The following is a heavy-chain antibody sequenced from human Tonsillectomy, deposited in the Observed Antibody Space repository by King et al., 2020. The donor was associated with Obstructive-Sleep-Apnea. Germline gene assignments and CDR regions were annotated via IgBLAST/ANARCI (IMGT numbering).Heavy chain of an antibody. CDR1: GGSFIDYY. J-gene: IGHJ5*02. V-gene: IGHV4-34*01. CDR3: ARGSGAAAVNWFDP. CDR2: INPTGST. Sequence: VQLQQWGAGLLKPSETLSLTCAVFGGSFIDYYLSWIRQPPGKGLEWIGEINPTGSTNSNPSLTSRVTNSVDTSKNQFPLHLNSVTAADTAVYYCARGSGAAAVNWFDPWGQGTLVTVSS. D-gene: IGHD6-13*01.